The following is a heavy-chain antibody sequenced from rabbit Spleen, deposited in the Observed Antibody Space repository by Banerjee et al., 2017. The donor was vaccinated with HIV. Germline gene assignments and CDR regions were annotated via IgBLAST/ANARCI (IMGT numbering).Heavy chain of an antibody. CDR2: INIVTGKD. D-gene: IGHD4-1*01. J-gene: IGHJ6*01. CDR3: TRDLYSSGWGALSYGMDL. V-gene: IGHV1S45*01. Sequence: QEQLVESGGGLVQPGGSLTLTCKASGFSFSDRDVMCWVRQAPGKGLQWIACINIVTGKDVYATWAKGRFIMSRTSSTTVTLQMTSLTASDTATYFCTRDLYSSGWGALSYGMDLWGQGTLVTVS. CDR1: GFSFSDRDV.